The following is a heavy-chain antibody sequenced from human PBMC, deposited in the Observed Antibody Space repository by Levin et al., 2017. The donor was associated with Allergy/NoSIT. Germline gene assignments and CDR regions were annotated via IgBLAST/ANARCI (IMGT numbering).Heavy chain of an antibody. V-gene: IGHV3-23*01. D-gene: IGHD1-14*01. CDR3: AKLEPASVN. J-gene: IGHJ4*02. CDR2: IGGSGRTT. Sequence: PGGSLRLSCAASGFTFSSYGMTWVRQAPGKELEWVSAIGGSGRTTYYADFVKGRFTISRDNSKNTLYLQMNSLRAEDTAIYYCAKLEPASVNWGQGTLVTVSS. CDR1: GFTFSSYG.